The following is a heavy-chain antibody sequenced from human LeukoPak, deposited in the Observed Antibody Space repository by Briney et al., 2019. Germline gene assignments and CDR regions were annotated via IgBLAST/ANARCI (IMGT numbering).Heavy chain of an antibody. CDR2: ISSTGNT. V-gene: IGHV4-4*07. CDR3: ASDRVHDSDY. D-gene: IGHD2-21*02. CDR1: GGSISPYF. J-gene: IGHJ4*02. Sequence: SETLSLTCTVSGGSISPYFWSWLPQPAGRGLEYLGRISSTGNTNYNPSLRSRVTMSVDTSKNQFSLNLRSVTAADTAVYYCASDRVHDSDYWGQGILVIVSS.